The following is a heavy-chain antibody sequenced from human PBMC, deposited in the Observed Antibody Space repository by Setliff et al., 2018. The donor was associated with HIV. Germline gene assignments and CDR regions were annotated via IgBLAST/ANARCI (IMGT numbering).Heavy chain of an antibody. CDR3: ARSSNLPYGSGNPLFDY. CDR1: GFTVSRHY. Sequence: GGSLRLSCAASGFTVSRHYMSWVRQAPGKGLEWVSVIYSGGSTYYADSVKGRFTISRDNSKNTLYLQMNSLRAEDTAVYYCARSSNLPYGSGNPLFDYWGQGTLVTVSS. CDR2: IYSGGST. V-gene: IGHV3-66*02. D-gene: IGHD3-10*01. J-gene: IGHJ4*02.